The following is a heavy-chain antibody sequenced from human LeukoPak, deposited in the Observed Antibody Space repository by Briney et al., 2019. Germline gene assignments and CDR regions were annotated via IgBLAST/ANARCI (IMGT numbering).Heavy chain of an antibody. Sequence: GRSLRLSCAASGFTFSSYAMHWVRQAPGKGLEWVAVISYDGSNKYYADSVKGRFTISRDNSKNTLYLQMNSLRAEDTAVYYCARDAPYYYDSSGPPGGYWGQGTLVTVSS. V-gene: IGHV3-30*04. CDR1: GFTFSSYA. J-gene: IGHJ4*02. CDR2: ISYDGSNK. CDR3: ARDAPYYYDSSGPPGGY. D-gene: IGHD3-22*01.